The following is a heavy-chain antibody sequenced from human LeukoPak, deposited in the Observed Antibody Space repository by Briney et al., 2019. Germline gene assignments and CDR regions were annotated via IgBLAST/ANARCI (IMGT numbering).Heavy chain of an antibody. V-gene: IGHV4-34*01. Sequence: SETLSLTCAVYGGSFSGYYWSWIRQPPGKGLEWIGEINHSGSTNYNPSLKSRVTISVDTSKNQFSLKLSSVTAADTAIYYCARGSPPPRIVGATHLIYWGQGTLVTVSS. CDR1: GGSFSGYY. D-gene: IGHD1-26*01. CDR3: ARGSPPPRIVGATHLIY. J-gene: IGHJ4*02. CDR2: INHSGST.